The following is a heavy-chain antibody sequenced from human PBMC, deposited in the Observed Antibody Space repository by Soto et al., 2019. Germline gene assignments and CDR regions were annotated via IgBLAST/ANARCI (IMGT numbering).Heavy chain of an antibody. CDR3: ARQKRAGYSAYDS. J-gene: IGHJ4*02. D-gene: IGHD6-25*01. CDR1: GDSFSGSHW. V-gene: IGHV4-4*02. Sequence: QVQLQESGPGLVKPSGTLPLTCALSGDSFSGSHWWSWVRQFPGKGLEWIGDIYYSGSVYYSPSLKSRVSISIDKSRNEFSLKLHFSSAADTAVYYCARQKRAGYSAYDSWGQGILVTVSS. CDR2: IYYSGSV.